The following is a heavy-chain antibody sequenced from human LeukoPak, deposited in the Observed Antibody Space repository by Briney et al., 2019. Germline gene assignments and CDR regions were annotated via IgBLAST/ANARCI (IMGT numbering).Heavy chain of an antibody. Sequence: GGSLRLSCAAFGFTFRRHAMSWGRQAPGKGLEWVSSGSESCCSGGASKYADSVRGRFTISRDHSKNTLYLQMNSIRVEDTAVYYCAKGLLRTYFSDSSGHTPETPNYFDYWGQGALVTVSS. V-gene: IGHV3-23*01. CDR1: GFTFRRHA. CDR3: AKGLLRTYFSDSSGHTPETPNYFDY. CDR2: GSESCCSGGAS. J-gene: IGHJ4*02. D-gene: IGHD3-22*01.